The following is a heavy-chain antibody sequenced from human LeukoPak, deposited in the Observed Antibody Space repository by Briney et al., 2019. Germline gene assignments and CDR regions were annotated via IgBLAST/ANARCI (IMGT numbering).Heavy chain of an antibody. Sequence: GGSLRLSCAASGFTFSSYAMSWVRQAPGKGLEWVSAISGSGGSTYYADSVKGRFTISRDNSKNTLYLQMNSLRAEDTAVHYCAKVTLGSYAFDYWGQGTLVTVSS. CDR2: ISGSGGST. V-gene: IGHV3-23*01. CDR3: AKVTLGSYAFDY. J-gene: IGHJ4*02. D-gene: IGHD1-26*01. CDR1: GFTFSSYA.